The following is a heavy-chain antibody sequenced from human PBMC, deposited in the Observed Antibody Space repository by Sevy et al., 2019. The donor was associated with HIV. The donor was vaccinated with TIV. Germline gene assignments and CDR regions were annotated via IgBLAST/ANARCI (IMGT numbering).Heavy chain of an antibody. Sequence: ASVKVSCKASGGTLSDYAIIWVRQAPGRGLEWMGGIIPILGAPNYAQKFLGRLTITADSSTSTAYMELSSLRSDDTALYYCSSPVSGYASTWHPFAYWGQGALVTVSS. V-gene: IGHV1-69*10. CDR1: GGTLSDYA. J-gene: IGHJ4*02. CDR2: IIPILGAP. CDR3: SSPVSGYASTWHPFAY. D-gene: IGHD2-2*01.